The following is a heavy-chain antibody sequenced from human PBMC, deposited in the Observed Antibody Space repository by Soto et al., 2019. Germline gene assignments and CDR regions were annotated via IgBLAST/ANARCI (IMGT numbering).Heavy chain of an antibody. Sequence: SETLSLTCTVSGGSVSSCNNYWSWMRQPQGKGLEWIGYIYYSGSTNYNPSLKSRVTISVDTSKNQFSLKLSSVTAADTAVYYCARIAFIAAAGTGGDAFDIWGQGTMVTVSS. D-gene: IGHD6-13*01. CDR1: GGSVSSCNNY. CDR3: ARIAFIAAAGTGGDAFDI. CDR2: IYYSGST. J-gene: IGHJ3*02. V-gene: IGHV4-61*01.